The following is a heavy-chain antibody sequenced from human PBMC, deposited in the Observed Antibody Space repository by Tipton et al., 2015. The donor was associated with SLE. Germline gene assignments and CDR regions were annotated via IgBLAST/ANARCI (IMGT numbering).Heavy chain of an antibody. J-gene: IGHJ1*01. CDR3: ARDARGSSGWLYFQH. D-gene: IGHD6-19*01. Sequence: TLSLTCTVSGGSISSSSYYWGWIRQPPGKGLEWIGSIYYSGSTYYNPSLKSRVTISVDTSKNQFSLKLSSVTAADTAVFYCARDARGSSGWLYFQHWGQGTLVTVSS. CDR2: IYYSGST. V-gene: IGHV4-39*07. CDR1: GGSISSSSYY.